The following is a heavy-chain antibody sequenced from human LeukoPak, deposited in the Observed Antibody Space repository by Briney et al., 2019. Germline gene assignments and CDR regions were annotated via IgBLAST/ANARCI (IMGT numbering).Heavy chain of an antibody. J-gene: IGHJ4*02. CDR1: GGSFSGYY. CDR2: INHSGST. V-gene: IGHV4-34*01. CDR3: ARLFDS. Sequence: SETLSLTCAVYGGSFSGYYWSWIRQPPGKGLEWIGEINHSGSTNYNPSLKSRVTMSADTPKNQFSLRLSSVTAADTALYYCARLFDSWGQGIQVTVSS.